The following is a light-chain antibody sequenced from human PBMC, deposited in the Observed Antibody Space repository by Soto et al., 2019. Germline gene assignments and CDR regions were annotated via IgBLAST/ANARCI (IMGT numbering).Light chain of an antibody. CDR3: AAWDDSLKGVV. CDR1: YSNIGTNT. Sequence: QSVLTQPPSASGTPGQRVTISCSGTYSNIGTNTVNWFQQLPGTAPKLLIQSNNQRPSGVPDRFSGSKSDTSASLAISGLQSEDEADYYCAAWDDSLKGVVFGGGTKLTVL. J-gene: IGLJ3*02. V-gene: IGLV1-44*01. CDR2: SNN.